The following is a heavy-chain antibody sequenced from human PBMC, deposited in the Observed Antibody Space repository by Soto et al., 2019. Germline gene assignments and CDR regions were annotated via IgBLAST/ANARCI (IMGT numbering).Heavy chain of an antibody. CDR1: SGSISSSNW. V-gene: IGHV4-4*02. Sequence: QVQLQESGPGLVKPSGTLSLTCAVSSGSISSSNWWSWVRQPPGKGLEWIGEIYHSGSTNYNPSRKSRVTISVDKSKNQFSLKLSSVTAADTAVYYCAMGLYGDYYYYYYMDVWGKGTTVTVSS. CDR2: IYHSGST. D-gene: IGHD4-17*01. CDR3: AMGLYGDYYYYYYMDV. J-gene: IGHJ6*03.